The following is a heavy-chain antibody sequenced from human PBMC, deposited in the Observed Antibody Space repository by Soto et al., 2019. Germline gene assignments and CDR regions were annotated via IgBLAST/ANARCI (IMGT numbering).Heavy chain of an antibody. V-gene: IGHV4-39*01. D-gene: IGHD6-19*01. Sequence: SETLSLTCSVSGGSINSSSYFWGWVRQPPGKGLEWIGSIYYSGSTYYNPSLRSRVTISVDTSKNQFSLKLSSVTAADTAVFYCARHYSSGSRNWFDPWGQGTLVTVPQ. J-gene: IGHJ5*02. CDR3: ARHYSSGSRNWFDP. CDR1: GGSINSSSYF. CDR2: IYYSGST.